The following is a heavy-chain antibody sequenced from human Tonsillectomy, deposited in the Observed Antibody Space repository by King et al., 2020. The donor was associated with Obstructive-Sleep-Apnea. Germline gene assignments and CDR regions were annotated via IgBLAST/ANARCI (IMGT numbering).Heavy chain of an antibody. CDR1: GFTFSNAW. Sequence: VQLVESGGGLVKPGGSLRLSCAASGFTFSNAWMSWVRQAPGKGLEWVGRIKSKTDGGTTDYAAPVKGRFTISRDDSKNTLYLQMNSLKNEDTAVYYCTTGPYSGSYHIDYWGQGTLVTVSS. D-gene: IGHD1-26*01. V-gene: IGHV3-15*01. CDR2: IKSKTDGGTT. CDR3: TTGPYSGSYHIDY. J-gene: IGHJ4*02.